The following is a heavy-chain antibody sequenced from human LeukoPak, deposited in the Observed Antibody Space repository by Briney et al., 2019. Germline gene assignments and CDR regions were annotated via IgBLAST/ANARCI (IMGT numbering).Heavy chain of an antibody. CDR3: ARAWAACGGDCYSLFGFDY. V-gene: IGHV1-69*05. D-gene: IGHD2-21*02. CDR2: IIPIFGTA. CDR1: GGTFSSCA. Sequence: SVKVSCKASGGTFSSCAISWVRQAPGQGLEWMGGIIPIFGTANYAQKLQGRVTITTDESTSTAYMELSSLRSEDTAVYYCARAWAACGGDCYSLFGFDYWGQGTLVTVSS. J-gene: IGHJ4*02.